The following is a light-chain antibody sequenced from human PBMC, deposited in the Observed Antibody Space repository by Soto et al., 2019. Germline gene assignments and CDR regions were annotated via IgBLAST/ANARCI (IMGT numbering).Light chain of an antibody. Sequence: DIQLTQSPSFLSASVGDRVTITCRASQGISTYLAWYQQKPGKAPKLLIYAGSTLQSGVPSRFSGSGSGTEFTITISTLQPEDFATFYCQQLMTYPRTFGQGTKVEMK. CDR2: AGS. J-gene: IGKJ1*01. CDR1: QGISTY. V-gene: IGKV1-9*01. CDR3: QQLMTYPRT.